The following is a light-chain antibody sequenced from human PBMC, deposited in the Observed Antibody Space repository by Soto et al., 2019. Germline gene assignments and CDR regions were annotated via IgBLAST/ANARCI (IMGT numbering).Light chain of an antibody. CDR1: QSIISRY. V-gene: IGKV3D-20*02. Sequence: EIVLTQSPGTLSLSPGERATRSCRASQSIISRYLAWYQHKPGQAPSLLIYGVSNRATGIPERFSGSGSGTDFTLTISSLEPEDFAVYYCQQRSNWPIITFGQGTRLEI. J-gene: IGKJ5*01. CDR2: GVS. CDR3: QQRSNWPIIT.